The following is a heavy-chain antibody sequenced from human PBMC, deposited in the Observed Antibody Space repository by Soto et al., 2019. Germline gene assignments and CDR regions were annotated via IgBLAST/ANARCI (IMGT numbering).Heavy chain of an antibody. Sequence: ASVKVSCKVSGYTLTELSMHWVRQAPGKGLEWMGGFDPEDGETIYAQKFQGRVTMTEDTSTDTAYMELSSLRSEDTAVYYRATGPVRGVAYYYYGMDVWGQGTTVTVSS. CDR3: ATGPVRGVAYYYYGMDV. V-gene: IGHV1-24*01. D-gene: IGHD3-10*01. J-gene: IGHJ6*02. CDR1: GYTLTELS. CDR2: FDPEDGET.